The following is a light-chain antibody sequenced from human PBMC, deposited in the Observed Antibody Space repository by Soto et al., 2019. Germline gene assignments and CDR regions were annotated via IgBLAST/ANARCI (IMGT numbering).Light chain of an antibody. CDR2: TAS. CDR3: QHSSS. CDR1: QTIDTS. V-gene: IGKV1-39*01. J-gene: IGKJ2*01. Sequence: DIQMTQSPSSLSASVGDRVTITCRASQTIDTSLNWYQQKAGEAPKLLIYTASTLQSGVPSRFSGSGSGTDFTLAISSLQPEDFSTYYCQHSSSFGQGTTVEIK.